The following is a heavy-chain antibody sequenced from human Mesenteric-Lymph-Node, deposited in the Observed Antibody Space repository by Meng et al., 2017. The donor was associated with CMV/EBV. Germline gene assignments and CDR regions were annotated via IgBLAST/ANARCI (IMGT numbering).Heavy chain of an antibody. V-gene: IGHV3-53*01. CDR3: AKRVHKMSDGTAAGY. Sequence: GESLKISCAASGFTVSSNYMSWVRQAPGKGLEWVSVIYSGGSTYYADSVKGRFTISRDNSKNTVYLQMTSLRVEDTAVYYCAKRVHKMSDGTAAGYWGQGTRVTVSS. CDR1: GFTVSSNY. CDR2: IYSGGST. J-gene: IGHJ4*02. D-gene: IGHD2-21*02.